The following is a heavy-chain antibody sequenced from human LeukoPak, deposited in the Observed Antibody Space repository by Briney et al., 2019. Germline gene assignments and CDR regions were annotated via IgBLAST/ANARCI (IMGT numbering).Heavy chain of an antibody. CDR1: GFTFSQFG. J-gene: IGHJ4*02. D-gene: IGHD2-15*01. Sequence: PGGSLRLSCAASGFTFSQFGMHWVRQAPGKGLEWVAIIWYDGSAKFYGDSVKGRFTISRDNSKNTLYLQMNSLRAEDTAVYYCARDRKVVVAATDLDYWGQGTLVTVSS. CDR3: ARDRKVVVAATDLDY. V-gene: IGHV3-30*02. CDR2: IWYDGSAK.